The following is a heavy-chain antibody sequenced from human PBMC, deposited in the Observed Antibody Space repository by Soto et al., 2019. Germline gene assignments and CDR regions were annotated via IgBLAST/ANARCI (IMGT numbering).Heavy chain of an antibody. CDR3: AKHARGGTSWFDY. CDR1: GFTFSSYA. V-gene: IGHV3-23*01. Sequence: DVQLLESGGGLVQPGGSLRLSCAASGFTFSSYAMSWVRQAPGKGLEWVSGISDSDDTTYYADSVKGRFTISRDNSKNTLYLQMNSLRVGDTAVYSCAKHARGGTSWFDYWGQGTLVTVSS. D-gene: IGHD2-15*01. J-gene: IGHJ4*02. CDR2: ISDSDDTT.